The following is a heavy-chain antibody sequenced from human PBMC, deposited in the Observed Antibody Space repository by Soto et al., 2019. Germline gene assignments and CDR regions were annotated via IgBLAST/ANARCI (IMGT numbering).Heavy chain of an antibody. V-gene: IGHV3-23*01. D-gene: IGHD3-10*01. J-gene: IGHJ5*02. CDR2: ISGSGGST. CDR1: GSTFRRYA. CDR3: AKSAYYYGSGSLPNWFDP. Sequence: GGSLRLSCAASGSTFRRYAMSWFRQAPGKGLEWVSAISGSGGSTYYADSVKGRFTISRDNSKNTLYLQMNSLRAEDTAVYYCAKSAYYYGSGSLPNWFDPWGQGTLVTVSS.